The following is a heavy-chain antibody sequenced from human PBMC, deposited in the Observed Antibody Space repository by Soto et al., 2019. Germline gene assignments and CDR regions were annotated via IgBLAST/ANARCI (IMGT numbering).Heavy chain of an antibody. CDR3: ACGHFDS. J-gene: IGHJ5*01. CDR2: VSTDNGDT. CDR1: GYRFSNYG. Sequence: DSVKRSWRASGYRFSNYGIYWLRQAPGQRNKWLGWVSTDNGDTYYAQKFQDRVTMTTHPSTNTAPMELRSLESDVTAVYYCACGHFDS. V-gene: IGHV1-18*04.